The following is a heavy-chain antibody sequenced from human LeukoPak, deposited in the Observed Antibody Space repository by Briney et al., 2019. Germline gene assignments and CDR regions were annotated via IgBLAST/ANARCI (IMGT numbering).Heavy chain of an antibody. V-gene: IGHV3-23*01. CDR3: AGQYQLLSNAFDI. J-gene: IGHJ3*02. CDR1: GFTFSGYA. Sequence: GGSLRLSCAASGFTFSGYAMSWVRQAPGTGLEWVSALSGSGGSTYYADSVKGRFTVSRDNSKNTLYLQMNSLRAEDTAVYYCAGQYQLLSNAFDIWGQGTMVTVSS. CDR2: LSGSGGST. D-gene: IGHD2-2*01.